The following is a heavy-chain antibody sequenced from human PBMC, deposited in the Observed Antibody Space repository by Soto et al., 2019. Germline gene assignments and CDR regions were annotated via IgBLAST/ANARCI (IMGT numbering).Heavy chain of an antibody. Sequence: PSETLSLTCSVSGGSISSSSYYWNWIRQSAGKGLEWIGSVYYSGTTYYNPSLKRRVTISVDTYNQFSLKLSSVTAADTAYYFCARRPMVGPVAENAFDIWGQGTRVTVSS. CDR3: ARRPMVGPVAENAFDI. CDR2: VYYSGTT. J-gene: IGHJ3*02. D-gene: IGHD6-19*01. CDR1: GGSISSSSYY. V-gene: IGHV4-39*01.